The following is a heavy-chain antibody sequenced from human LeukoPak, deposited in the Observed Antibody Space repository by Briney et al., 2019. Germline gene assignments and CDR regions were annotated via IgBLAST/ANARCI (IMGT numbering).Heavy chain of an antibody. Sequence: GGSLRLSCAASGFTFSSYWMSWVRQAPGKGLEWVANIKQDGSEKYYVDSVKGRFTISRDNSKNTLYLQMNSLRAEDTAVYYCARDALPSGDRVVVVAAYNWFDPWGQGTLVTVSS. CDR1: GFTFSSYW. V-gene: IGHV3-7*01. CDR3: ARDALPSGDRVVVVAAYNWFDP. CDR2: IKQDGSEK. J-gene: IGHJ5*02. D-gene: IGHD2-15*01.